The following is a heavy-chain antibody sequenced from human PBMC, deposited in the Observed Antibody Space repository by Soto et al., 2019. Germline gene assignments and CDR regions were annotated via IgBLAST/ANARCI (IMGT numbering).Heavy chain of an antibody. V-gene: IGHV1-3*01. D-gene: IGHD6-19*01. Sequence: QVPLVQSGAEVKKPGASVKVSCKASGYTFTSYAIHWVRQAPGQRLEWMGWINAGNGNTKYSQKFQDRVTITRDKSASTAYMELSSLRSEDTAVYYCARDLGGWPDYWGQGTLVTVSS. J-gene: IGHJ4*02. CDR3: ARDLGGWPDY. CDR1: GYTFTSYA. CDR2: INAGNGNT.